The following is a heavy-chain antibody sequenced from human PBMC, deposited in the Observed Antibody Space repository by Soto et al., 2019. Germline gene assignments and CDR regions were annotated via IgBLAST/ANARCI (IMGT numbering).Heavy chain of an antibody. J-gene: IGHJ4*02. CDR1: GFSLSTSGMC. CDR2: IDWDDDK. Sequence: SGPTLVNPTQTLTLTCTFSGFSLSTSGMCVSWIRQPPGKALEWLARIDWDDDKYYSTSLKTRLTISKDTSKNQVVLTMTNMDPVDTATYYCARTSGYCSGGTGDDYWGQGTLVTVSS. D-gene: IGHD2-15*01. CDR3: ARTSGYCSGGTGDDY. V-gene: IGHV2-70*11.